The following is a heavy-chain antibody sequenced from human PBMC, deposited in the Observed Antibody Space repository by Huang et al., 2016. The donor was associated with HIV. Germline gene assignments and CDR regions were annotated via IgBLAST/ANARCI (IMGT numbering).Heavy chain of an antibody. CDR3: ATDTRAYYYGSGTSGMDV. CDR2: GSADSGNP. CDR1: GYTFNNYG. V-gene: IGHV1-18*04. J-gene: IGHJ6*02. Sequence: QVHLVQSRGELKKPGASVRVSCKTSGYTFNNYGIGWVRQAHGQGLEWRGWGSADSGNPKYEHKFQGRQTLTTDTSTRTVYMDLRSLRSDDTAVYYCATDTRAYYYGSGTSGMDVWGQGTTVIVSS. D-gene: IGHD3-10*01.